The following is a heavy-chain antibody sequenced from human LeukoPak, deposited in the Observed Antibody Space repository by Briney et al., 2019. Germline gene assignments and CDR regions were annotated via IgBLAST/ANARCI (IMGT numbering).Heavy chain of an antibody. V-gene: IGHV3-11*01. Sequence: GGSLRLSCEASGFTFSDYVISWIRQAPGRGLEWVSYVSSSSSTIYYADSVKGRFTISRDNAKNSLYVQMNSLRAEDTAVYYCARVGYYGMDVWGQGTTVTVSS. J-gene: IGHJ6*02. CDR3: ARVGYYGMDV. CDR1: GFTFSDYV. CDR2: VSSSSSTI.